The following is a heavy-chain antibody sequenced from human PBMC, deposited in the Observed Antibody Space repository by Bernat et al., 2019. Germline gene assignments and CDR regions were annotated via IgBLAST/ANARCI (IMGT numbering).Heavy chain of an antibody. V-gene: IGHV3-30*18. CDR2: ISYDGSNK. D-gene: IGHD6-13*01. Sequence: QVQLVESGGGVVQPGRSLRLSCAASGFTFSSYGMHWVRRAPGKGLEWVAVISYDGSNKYYADSVKGRFTISRDNSKNTLYLQMNSLRAEDTAVYYCAKDLIAAAGGDYWGQGTLVTVSS. CDR1: GFTFSSYG. J-gene: IGHJ4*02. CDR3: AKDLIAAAGGDY.